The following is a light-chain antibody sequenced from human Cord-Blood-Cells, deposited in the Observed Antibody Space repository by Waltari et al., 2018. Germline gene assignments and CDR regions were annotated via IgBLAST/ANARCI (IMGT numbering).Light chain of an antibody. CDR3: QQRSNWPLT. J-gene: IGKJ4*01. CDR2: DAS. CDR1: QRVSSY. V-gene: IGKV3-11*01. Sequence: ELVLTQSPATLSLSPGERATLSCRASQRVSSYLAWYQQKPGQAPRLLIYDASNRATCIPARFSGSGSGTDFTLTISSLEPEDFAVYYCQQRSNWPLTFGGGTKVEIK.